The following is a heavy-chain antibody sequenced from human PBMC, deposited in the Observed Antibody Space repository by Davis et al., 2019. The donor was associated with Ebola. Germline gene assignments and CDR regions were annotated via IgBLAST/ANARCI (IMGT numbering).Heavy chain of an antibody. D-gene: IGHD6-19*01. Sequence: PESLTLSCTVSGGSIGSTSYYWGWIRQPPGKGLEWIGSIHYSGSTYYTPSLKSRVIISVGTSRKQFSLNLSSVTAADSAMCYCARLSSSVAGVYWGQGILVTVSS. CDR1: GGSIGSTSYY. J-gene: IGHJ4*02. CDR3: ARLSSSVAGVY. CDR2: IHYSGST. V-gene: IGHV4-39*01.